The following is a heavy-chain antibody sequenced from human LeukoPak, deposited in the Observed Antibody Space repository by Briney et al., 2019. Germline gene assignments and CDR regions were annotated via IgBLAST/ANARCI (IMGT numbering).Heavy chain of an antibody. D-gene: IGHD3-3*01. CDR1: GYTFTSYG. Sequence: GASVKVSCKASGYTFTSYGISWVRQAPGQGLEWMGWISAYNGNTNYAQKLQGRVTMTTDTSTSTAYMELRSLRSDDTAVYYCARDEYYDFWSGYLTPYYYYYGMDVWGQGTTVTVSS. J-gene: IGHJ6*02. CDR3: ARDEYYDFWSGYLTPYYYYYGMDV. V-gene: IGHV1-18*01. CDR2: ISAYNGNT.